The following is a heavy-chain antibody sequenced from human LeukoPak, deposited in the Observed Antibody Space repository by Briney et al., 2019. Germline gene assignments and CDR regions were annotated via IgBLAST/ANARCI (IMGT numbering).Heavy chain of an antibody. CDR3: ARGYCSSTSCYPFFDY. Sequence: GASVKVSCKASGYTFTGYYMHWVRQAPGQGLEWMGCINPNSGGTNYAQKFQGRVTMTRDTSISTAYMELSRLRSDDTAVYYCARGYCSSTSCYPFFDYWGQGTLVTVSS. J-gene: IGHJ4*02. CDR1: GYTFTGYY. D-gene: IGHD2-2*01. V-gene: IGHV1-2*02. CDR2: INPNSGGT.